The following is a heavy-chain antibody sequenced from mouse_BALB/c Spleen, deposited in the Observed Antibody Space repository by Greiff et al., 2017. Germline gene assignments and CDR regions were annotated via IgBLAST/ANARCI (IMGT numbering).Heavy chain of an antibody. Sequence: DLVKPGASVKLSCKASGYTFTSYWINWINQRPGQGLEWIGRIAPGSGSTYYNEMFKGKATLTVDTSSSTAYIQLSSLSSEDSAVYFCARGPYGNPFAYWGQGTLVTVSA. CDR1: GYTFTSYW. D-gene: IGHD2-1*01. CDR3: ARGPYGNPFAY. V-gene: IGHV1S41*01. CDR2: IAPGSGST. J-gene: IGHJ3*01.